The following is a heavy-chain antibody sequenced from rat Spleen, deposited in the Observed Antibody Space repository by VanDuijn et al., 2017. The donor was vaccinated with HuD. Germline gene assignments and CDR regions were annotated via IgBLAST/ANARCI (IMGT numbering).Heavy chain of an antibody. Sequence: EVQLVESGGGLVQPGRSLKLSCAASGFTFSNYGMHWIRQAPTKGLEWVASISLSGGSTFYRDSVKGRFTISRDNTQSSLYMQMDGLRSEDTASYYCAPDLTGRRFAYWGLCTLVTVST. D-gene: IGHD5-1*01. CDR2: ISLSGGST. CDR1: GFTFSNYG. CDR3: APDLTGRRFAY. J-gene: IGHJ3*01. V-gene: IGHV5-19*01.